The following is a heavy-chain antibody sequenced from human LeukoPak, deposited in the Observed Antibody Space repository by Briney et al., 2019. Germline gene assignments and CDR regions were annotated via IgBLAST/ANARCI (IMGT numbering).Heavy chain of an antibody. D-gene: IGHD3-10*01. CDR1: GYTFTSYD. CDR2: MNPNSGNT. Sequence: ASVKVSCKASGYTFTSYDINWVRQATGQGLEWMGWMNPNSGNTGYAQKFQGRVTMTRNTSISTAYMELSSLRSEDTAVYYCARYVHTMVRGVIIDPYYGMDVWGQGTTVTVSS. J-gene: IGHJ6*02. CDR3: ARYVHTMVRGVIIDPYYGMDV. V-gene: IGHV1-8*01.